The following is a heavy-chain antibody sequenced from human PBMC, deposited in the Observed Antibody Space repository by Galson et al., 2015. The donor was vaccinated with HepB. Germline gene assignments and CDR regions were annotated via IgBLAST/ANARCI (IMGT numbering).Heavy chain of an antibody. D-gene: IGHD3-3*01. J-gene: IGHJ6*02. Sequence: SLRLSCAASGLTFSTYPMSWVRQAPGKGLEWVSTISGGGGGTDYADSVKGRFIISRDNSKSMLYLQMSSLRAEDTALYYCANAVSASNFYGMDVWGQGTAVTVSS. V-gene: IGHV3-23*01. CDR3: ANAVSASNFYGMDV. CDR2: ISGGGGGT. CDR1: GLTFSTYP.